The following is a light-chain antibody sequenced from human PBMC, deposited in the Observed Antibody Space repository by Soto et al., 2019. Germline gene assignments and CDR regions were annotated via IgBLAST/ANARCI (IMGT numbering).Light chain of an antibody. CDR1: SSDVGGYNY. CDR2: EVS. CDR3: SSFAGNNNLV. V-gene: IGLV2-8*01. J-gene: IGLJ2*01. Sequence: QSALTQPPSASGSPGQSVTISCTGTSSDVGGYNYVSWYQQHPGKAPKLMISEVSKRPSRVPDRISGSKSGNTASLTVSGLQAEDEADYYRSSFAGNNNLVFGGGTKLTAL.